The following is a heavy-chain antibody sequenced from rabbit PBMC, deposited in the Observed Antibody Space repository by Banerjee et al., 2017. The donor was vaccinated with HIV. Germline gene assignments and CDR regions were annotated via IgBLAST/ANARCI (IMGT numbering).Heavy chain of an antibody. CDR3: ARGYAGSYHNL. V-gene: IGHV1S45*01. J-gene: IGHJ4*01. Sequence: QEQLKESGGGLVQPGGSLKLSCTASGFDFSSTYYMCWVRQAPGKGLEWIGCIYTGSSGSTYYASWAKGRFSISRENTQNSVSLQMNSLTAADTATYFCARGYAGSYHNLWGPGPSSPS. CDR1: GFDFSSTYY. D-gene: IGHD4-2*01. CDR2: IYTGSSGST.